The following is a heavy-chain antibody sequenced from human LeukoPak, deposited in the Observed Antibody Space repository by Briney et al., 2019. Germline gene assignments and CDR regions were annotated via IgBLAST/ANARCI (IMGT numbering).Heavy chain of an antibody. V-gene: IGHV3-30*14. D-gene: IGHD1-26*01. Sequence: GRSLRLSCAASGFTFSSYALHWVRQAPGKGLEWVAVISYDGTNKYYGDSVKGRFTISRDNSKNTLYLQMNSLRAEDTAVYYCVFGANYWGQGTLVTVSS. CDR1: GFTFSSYA. CDR2: ISYDGTNK. J-gene: IGHJ4*02. CDR3: VFGANY.